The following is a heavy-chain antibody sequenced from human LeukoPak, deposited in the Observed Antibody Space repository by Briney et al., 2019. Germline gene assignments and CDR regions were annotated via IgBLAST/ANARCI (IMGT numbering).Heavy chain of an antibody. Sequence: GGSPRLSCAASGFTFSSYGMHWVRQAPGKRLEWVAVISYDGSNKYYADSVKGRFTISRDNSKNTLYLQMNSLRAEDTAVYYCAKRDTAMAPGGHWGQGTLVTVSS. V-gene: IGHV3-30*18. D-gene: IGHD5-18*01. CDR1: GFTFSSYG. CDR3: AKRDTAMAPGGH. CDR2: ISYDGSNK. J-gene: IGHJ4*02.